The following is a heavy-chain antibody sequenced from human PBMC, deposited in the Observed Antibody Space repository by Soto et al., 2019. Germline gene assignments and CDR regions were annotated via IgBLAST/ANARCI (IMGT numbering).Heavy chain of an antibody. CDR2: IYYSGST. J-gene: IGHJ6*03. D-gene: IGHD5-18*01. V-gene: IGHV4-59*01. Sequence: SETLSLTCTVSGGSISSYYWSWIRPPPGKGLEWIGYIYYSGSTNYNPSLKSRVTISVDTSKNQFSLKLSSVTAADTAVYYCARYRVSSYSYGLYYYMDVWGKGTTVTLSS. CDR3: ARYRVSSYSYGLYYYMDV. CDR1: GGSISSYY.